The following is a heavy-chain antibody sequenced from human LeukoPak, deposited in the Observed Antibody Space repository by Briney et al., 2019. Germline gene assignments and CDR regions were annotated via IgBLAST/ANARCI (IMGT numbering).Heavy chain of an antibody. Sequence: ASVKVSCKASGYTFTSYSISWVRQAPGQGLECMGWISAYNGNTNYAQKLQGRVTMTTDTSTSTAYMELRSLRSDDTAVYYCARAGVAYCGGDCYSPDDYWGQGTLVTVSS. CDR3: ARAGVAYCGGDCYSPDDY. D-gene: IGHD2-21*02. CDR1: GYTFTSYS. J-gene: IGHJ4*02. V-gene: IGHV1-18*01. CDR2: ISAYNGNT.